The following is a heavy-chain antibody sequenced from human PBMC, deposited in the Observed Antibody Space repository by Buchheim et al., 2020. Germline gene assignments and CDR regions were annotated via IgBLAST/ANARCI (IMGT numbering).Heavy chain of an antibody. CDR1: GFTFSSSA. D-gene: IGHD3-3*01. CDR2: ISSDGSNK. CDR3: ARAESGFLEWLPLVC. J-gene: IGHJ4*02. Sequence: QVQLVESGGGVVQPGRSLRLSCAASGFTFSSSAMHWVRQAPGKGLEWVAVISSDGSNKYYADFVKGRFTISRDNSKNTLYLQMNSLGPEDTAVYYCARAESGFLEWLPLVCWGQGTL. V-gene: IGHV3-30-3*01.